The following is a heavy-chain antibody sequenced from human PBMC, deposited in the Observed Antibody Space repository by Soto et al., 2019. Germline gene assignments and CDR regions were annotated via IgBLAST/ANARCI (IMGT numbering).Heavy chain of an antibody. J-gene: IGHJ5*02. V-gene: IGHV1-18*01. D-gene: IGHD5-12*01. Sequence: QVHLVQSGVEVKPPGASVKVSCQASGYTFFTYDISWVRQAPGQGLEWMGWISTYSGATTYAQKFQGRVTMTTDTSTTTAYLELRSLRADDPAVYYCARHHVPTTSENWFEPWGQGNLVTVS. CDR3: ARHHVPTTSENWFEP. CDR1: GYTFFTYD. CDR2: ISTYSGAT.